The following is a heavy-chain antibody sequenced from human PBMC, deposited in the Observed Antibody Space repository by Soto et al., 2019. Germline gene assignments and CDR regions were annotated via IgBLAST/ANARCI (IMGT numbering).Heavy chain of an antibody. CDR1: GGSISSGGYS. CDR2: LYPSGST. D-gene: IGHD5-12*01. V-gene: IGHV4-30-2*01. J-gene: IGHJ4*02. Sequence: QLQLQESGSGLVKPSQTLSLTCAVSGGSISSGGYSWSWIRQPPGKGLEWIGYLYPSGSTYYNPSLKIGVTRSVARSKNQFSLKLSSVTAADTAVYYCAAGGGLPRYYWGQGTLVTVSS. CDR3: AAGGGLPRYY.